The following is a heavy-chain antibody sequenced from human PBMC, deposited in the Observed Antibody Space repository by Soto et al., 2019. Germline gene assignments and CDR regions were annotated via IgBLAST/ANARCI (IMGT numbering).Heavy chain of an antibody. CDR1: GFSLSTSGVG. V-gene: IGHV2-5*02. J-gene: IGHJ6*02. Sequence: QITLKESGPTLVKPTQTLTLTCTFSGFSLSTSGVGVGWIRQPPGKALEWLALIYWDDDKRYSPSLKSKLTLTKDIAKNQVVLTMTNMDPVDTATYYCAHRSGQYGMDVWGQGTTVTVSS. D-gene: IGHD3-10*01. CDR3: AHRSGQYGMDV. CDR2: IYWDDDK.